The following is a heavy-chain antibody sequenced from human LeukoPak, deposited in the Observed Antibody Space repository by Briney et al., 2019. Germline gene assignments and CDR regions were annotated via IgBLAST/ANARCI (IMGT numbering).Heavy chain of an antibody. CDR1: GFTLPGHT. CDR2: IGGRDDST. CDR3: AKDPNPLYDLWSGYK. J-gene: IGHJ4*02. D-gene: IGHD3-3*01. Sequence: PGGSLRLSCAASGFTLPGHTMTWLRQAPGKGLEGVSIIGGRDDSTYYADFVKGRFTIYRDNSKNILSLQMDNLRAEDKAVYYCAKDPNPLYDLWSGYKWGQGTLVTVSS. V-gene: IGHV3-23*01.